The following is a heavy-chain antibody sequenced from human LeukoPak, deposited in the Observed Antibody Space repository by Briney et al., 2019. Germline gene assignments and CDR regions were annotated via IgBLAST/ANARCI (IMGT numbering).Heavy chain of an antibody. CDR3: ASGYLGRAGTTDRLDY. CDR2: ISAYNGHT. J-gene: IGHJ4*02. CDR1: GYTFTTYG. D-gene: IGHD4-17*01. V-gene: IGHV1-18*01. Sequence: ASVKVSCKASGYTFTTYGISWVRQAPGQGLEWMGWISAYNGHTNYAQNLQGRVTMTTDTSTSTAYMELRSLRSDDTAVYYCASGYLGRAGTTDRLDYWGQGTLVTVSS.